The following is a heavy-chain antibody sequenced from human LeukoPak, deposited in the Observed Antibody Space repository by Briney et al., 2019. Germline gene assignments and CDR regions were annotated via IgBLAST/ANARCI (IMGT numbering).Heavy chain of an antibody. CDR2: IYYSGST. J-gene: IGHJ4*02. CDR1: GGSISSSSYY. V-gene: IGHV4-39*01. CDR3: ARGSGFRLLLPAFDY. Sequence: PSETLSLTCTVSGGSISSSSYYWGWIRQPPGKGLEWIGSIYYSGSTYYSPSLKSRVAISIDTSKNQFSLKLSSVTAADTAVYYCARGSGFRLLLPAFDYWGQGTLVTVSS. D-gene: IGHD3-22*01.